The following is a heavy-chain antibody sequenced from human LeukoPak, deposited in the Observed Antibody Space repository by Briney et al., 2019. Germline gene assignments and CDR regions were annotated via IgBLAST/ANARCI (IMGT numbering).Heavy chain of an antibody. V-gene: IGHV3-30*04. Sequence: GGSLRLSCAASGFTFSSYAMHWVRQAPGKGLEWVAVISYDGSNKYYADSVKGRFTISRDNSKNTLYLQMNSLRAEDTAVYYCARDEYYYDSSGYYPAGDWGRGTLVTVSS. J-gene: IGHJ4*02. CDR3: ARDEYYYDSSGYYPAGD. CDR2: ISYDGSNK. D-gene: IGHD3-22*01. CDR1: GFTFSSYA.